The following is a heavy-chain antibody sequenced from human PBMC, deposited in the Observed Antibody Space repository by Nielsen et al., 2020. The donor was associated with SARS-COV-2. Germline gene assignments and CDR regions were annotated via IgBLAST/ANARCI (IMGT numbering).Heavy chain of an antibody. Sequence: SLKISCAASGFTFDDYAMHWVRQAPGKGLEWVSGISWNSGSIGYADSVKGRFTISRDNAKNSLYLQMNSLRAEDTAVYYCARLPGIAAAGKLYYYGMDVWGQGTTVTVSS. D-gene: IGHD6-13*01. CDR2: ISWNSGSI. J-gene: IGHJ6*02. CDR3: ARLPGIAAAGKLYYYGMDV. V-gene: IGHV3-9*01. CDR1: GFTFDDYA.